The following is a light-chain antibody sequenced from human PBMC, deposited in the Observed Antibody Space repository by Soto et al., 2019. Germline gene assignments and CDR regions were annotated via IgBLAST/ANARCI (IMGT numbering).Light chain of an antibody. CDR1: SSDVGGYNY. V-gene: IGLV2-14*03. J-gene: IGLJ1*01. CDR3: NSYTTSNTPQIV. CDR2: DVS. Sequence: QSALTQPASVSGSPGQSITISCTGTSSDVGGYNYVSWYQHHPGKAPKLMIYDVSNRPSAVSNRFSGSKSGNTASLTISRPQPQDEADYYYNSYTTSNTPQIVFGTGTKLTVL.